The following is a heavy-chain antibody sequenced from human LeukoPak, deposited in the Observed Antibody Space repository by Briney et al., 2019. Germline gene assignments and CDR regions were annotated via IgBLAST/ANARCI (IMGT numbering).Heavy chain of an antibody. J-gene: IGHJ4*02. CDR2: ISSSSSYI. Sequence: SGGSLRLSCAASGFTFSSYSMNWVRQAPGRGLEWVSSISSSSSYIYYADSVKGRFTISRDNAKNSVYLQMNSLRVEDTAVYYCARDGHWEVTRGHYFDYWGQGTLVTVSS. D-gene: IGHD4-11*01. CDR3: ARDGHWEVTRGHYFDY. V-gene: IGHV3-21*01. CDR1: GFTFSSYS.